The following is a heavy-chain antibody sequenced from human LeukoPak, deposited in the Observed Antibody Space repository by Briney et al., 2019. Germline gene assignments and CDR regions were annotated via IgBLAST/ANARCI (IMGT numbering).Heavy chain of an antibody. Sequence: TSETLSLTCAVYGGSFSGYYWSWIRQPPGKGLEWIGEFNHSGSTNYNPSLKSRVTISVDTSKNQFSLKLSSVTAADTAVYYCARGRRYSGYDSLQFWFDPWGQGTLVTVSS. V-gene: IGHV4-34*01. CDR3: ARGRRYSGYDSLQFWFDP. CDR1: GGSFSGYY. CDR2: FNHSGST. D-gene: IGHD5-12*01. J-gene: IGHJ5*02.